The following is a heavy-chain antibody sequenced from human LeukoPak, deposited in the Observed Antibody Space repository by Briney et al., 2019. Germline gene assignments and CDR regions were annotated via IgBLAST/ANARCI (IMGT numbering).Heavy chain of an antibody. V-gene: IGHV4-34*01. CDR1: GGSFSGYY. CDR3: ARWHSSSSSLDP. Sequence: SETLSLTCAVYGGSFSGYYWSWIRQPPGKGLEWIGEINHSGSTNYNPSLKSRVTISVDTSKNQFSLKLSSVTAADTAVYYCARWHSSSSSLDPWGQGTLVTVSS. CDR2: INHSGST. D-gene: IGHD6-6*01. J-gene: IGHJ5*02.